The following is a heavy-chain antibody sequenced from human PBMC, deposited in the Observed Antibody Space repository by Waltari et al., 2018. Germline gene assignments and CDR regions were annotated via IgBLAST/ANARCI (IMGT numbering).Heavy chain of an antibody. CDR3: AKDRPGYGGIAAAGIY. V-gene: IGHV3-23*01. CDR2: ISGSGGST. CDR1: GFTFSSYA. Sequence: EVQLLESGGGLVQPGGSLRLSCAASGFTFSSYAMSWVRQAPGKGLEWVSAISGSGGSTYYADSVKGRFTISGDNYKNTLYLQMNSLRAEDTAVYYCAKDRPGYGGIAAAGIYWGQGTLVTVSS. D-gene: IGHD6-13*01. J-gene: IGHJ4*02.